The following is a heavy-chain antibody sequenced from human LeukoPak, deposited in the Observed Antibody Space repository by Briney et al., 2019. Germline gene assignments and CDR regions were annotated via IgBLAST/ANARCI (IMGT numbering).Heavy chain of an antibody. CDR2: SSASGGST. Sequence: PGGSLRLSCAVSGFTFSNYAMTWVRQAPGKGLEWVSVSSASGGSTYYADSVKGRFTISRDNSKNTLYLQMNSLRAEDTAVYYCARGPVSSSGFFDYWGQGTLVTVSS. J-gene: IGHJ4*02. CDR3: ARGPVSSSGFFDY. D-gene: IGHD3-22*01. V-gene: IGHV3-23*01. CDR1: GFTFSNYA.